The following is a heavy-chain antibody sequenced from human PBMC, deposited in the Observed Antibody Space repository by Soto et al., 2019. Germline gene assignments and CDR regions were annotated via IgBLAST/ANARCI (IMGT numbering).Heavy chain of an antibody. CDR2: INPNSGGT. V-gene: IGHV1-2*02. J-gene: IGHJ6*02. CDR3: ARVWGTGSGRRWDYYYYYGMDV. Sequence: SVKVSCRASGYSLTGYYMHWVRQAPGQELEWMGWINPNSGGTNYAQKFQGRVTMTRDTSISTAYMELSRLRSDDTAVYYCARVWGTGSGRRWDYYYYYGMDVWGQGTTVTVSS. CDR1: GYSLTGYY. D-gene: IGHD3-10*01.